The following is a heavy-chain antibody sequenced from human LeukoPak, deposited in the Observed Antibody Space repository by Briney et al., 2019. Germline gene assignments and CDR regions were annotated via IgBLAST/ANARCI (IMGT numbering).Heavy chain of an antibody. V-gene: IGHV1-2*02. CDR3: AIGLAAAGTAGDAFDI. CDR1: GYTFTSYY. J-gene: IGHJ3*02. Sequence: ASVKVSCKASGYTFTSYYMHWVRQAPGQGLEWMGWINPNSGGTNYAQKFQGRVTMTRDTSISTAYMELSRLRSDDTAVYYCAIGLAAAGTAGDAFDIWGQGTMVTVSS. CDR2: INPNSGGT. D-gene: IGHD6-13*01.